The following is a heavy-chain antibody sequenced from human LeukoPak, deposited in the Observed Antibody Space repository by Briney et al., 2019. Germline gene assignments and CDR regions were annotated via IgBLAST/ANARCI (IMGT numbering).Heavy chain of an antibody. CDR2: IYHSGST. CDR3: ARLRIAAAGLAYFDY. Sequence: SETLSLTCTVSGYSITSGYYWGWIRQPPGKGLEWIGSIYHSGSTYYNASLKSRVTISVDTSKNQFSLKLSSVTAADTAVYYCARLRIAAAGLAYFDYWGQGTLVTVSS. J-gene: IGHJ4*02. D-gene: IGHD6-13*01. CDR1: GYSITSGYY. V-gene: IGHV4-38-2*02.